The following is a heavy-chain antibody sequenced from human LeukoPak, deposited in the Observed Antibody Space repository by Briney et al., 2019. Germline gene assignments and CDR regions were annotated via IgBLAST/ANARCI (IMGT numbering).Heavy chain of an antibody. CDR3: AKDAQRGFDYSNSLEH. D-gene: IGHD4-11*01. Sequence: HPARSLRLSCATSGFTFSHYGMHWVRQAPGKGLEWVAVIWNDGSNKYYGDSVKGRFTISRDNSKNTLYLQMNSLTVEDTAVYYCAKDAQRGFDYSNSLEHWGQGTLVTVSS. J-gene: IGHJ5*02. CDR1: GFTFSHYG. V-gene: IGHV3-33*06. CDR2: IWNDGSNK.